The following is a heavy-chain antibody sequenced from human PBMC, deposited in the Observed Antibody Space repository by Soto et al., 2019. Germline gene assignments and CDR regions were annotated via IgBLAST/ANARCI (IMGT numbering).Heavy chain of an antibody. CDR2: ISYDGSNK. J-gene: IGHJ4*02. CDR3: AKDLEYSSSSNPHDY. CDR1: GFIFSSYG. Sequence: GASLRLSCAASGFIFSSYGMHWVRQAPGKGLEWVAVISYDGSNKYYTDSVMGRFTISRDNSKNTLYLQMNSLRAEDTAVYYCAKDLEYSSSSNPHDYWGQGTLVTVSS. D-gene: IGHD6-6*01. V-gene: IGHV3-30*18.